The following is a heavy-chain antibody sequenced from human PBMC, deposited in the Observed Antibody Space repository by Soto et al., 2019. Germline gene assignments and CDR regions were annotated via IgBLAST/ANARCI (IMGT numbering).Heavy chain of an antibody. CDR2: ISGSGGST. CDR1: GFTFSSHA. V-gene: IGHV3-23*01. CDR3: AKGGYGQQLALDY. J-gene: IGHJ4*02. D-gene: IGHD6-13*01. Sequence: EVQLLESGGGLVQPGGSLRLSCAASGFTFSSHAMSWVRQAPGKGLEWVSAISGSGGSTYYADSVKGRFTISRDNSKNTLYLQMNSLRAEDTAVYYCAKGGYGQQLALDYWGQGTLVTVSS.